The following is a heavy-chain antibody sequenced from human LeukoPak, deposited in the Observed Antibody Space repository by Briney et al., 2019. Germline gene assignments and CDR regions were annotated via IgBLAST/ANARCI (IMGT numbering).Heavy chain of an antibody. CDR3: ARGGGYSSSWPYYYYGMDV. CDR2: MNPNSGNT. Sequence: ASVKVSCKASGYTFTSYDINWVRQATGQGLEWMGWMNPNSGNTGYAQKFQGRVTMTRNTSISTAYMELSSLRSEDTAVYYCARGGGYSSSWPYYYYGMDVWGQGTTVTVSS. V-gene: IGHV1-8*01. J-gene: IGHJ6*02. CDR1: GYTFTSYD. D-gene: IGHD6-13*01.